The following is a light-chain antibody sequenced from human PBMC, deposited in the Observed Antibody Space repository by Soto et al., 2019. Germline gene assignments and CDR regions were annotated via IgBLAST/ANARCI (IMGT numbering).Light chain of an antibody. CDR2: ETS. CDR1: SSDFGSYKF. CDR3: FSFTSTNTHV. V-gene: IGLV2-23*01. Sequence: QSALTQPASVSGSPGQSVTISCTGTSSDFGSYKFVSWYQHHPGKVPKVIIYETSKRPSGVSDRFSGSKSGNTASLTISGLQAEDEDDYYCFSFTSTNTHVFGSGTKLTV. J-gene: IGLJ1*01.